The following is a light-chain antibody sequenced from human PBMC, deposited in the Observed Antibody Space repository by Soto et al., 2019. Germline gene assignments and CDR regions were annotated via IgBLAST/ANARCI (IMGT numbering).Light chain of an antibody. Sequence: QSVLTQPPSASGTPGQRVTISCSGSNSNIGSNTVNWYQQLPGTAPKLLIYYDNLRPSGGPDRISGFKSGTSASLAISGLQSDDEADYYCAAWDDSLNGRVFGTGTKVTVL. CDR3: AAWDDSLNGRV. J-gene: IGLJ1*01. CDR2: YDN. V-gene: IGLV1-44*01. CDR1: NSNIGSNT.